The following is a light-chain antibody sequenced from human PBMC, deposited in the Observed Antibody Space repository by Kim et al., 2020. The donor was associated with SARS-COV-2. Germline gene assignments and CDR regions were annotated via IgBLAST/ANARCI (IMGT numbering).Light chain of an antibody. V-gene: IGKV1-9*01. CDR2: AAS. Sequence: IQMTQSPSSLSASVGDRVTITCRASQGISSYLAWYQQKPGKAPKLLIYAASTLQSGVPSRFSGSGSGTDFTLTISSLQPEDFATYYSKQLYSPVTFGRGTKLEI. CDR1: QGISSY. J-gene: IGKJ4*01. CDR3: KQLYSPVT.